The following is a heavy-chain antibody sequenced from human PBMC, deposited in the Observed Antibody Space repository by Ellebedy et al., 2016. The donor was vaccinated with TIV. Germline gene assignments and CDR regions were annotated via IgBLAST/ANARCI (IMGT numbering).Heavy chain of an antibody. CDR3: ATLSWGYSSGWFLNYFDY. Sequence: ASVKVSXXASGYTFTGYYMHWVRQAPGQGLEWMGWMNPNSGNTGYAQKFQGRVTMTRDTSTSTVYMELSSLRSEDTAVYYCATLSWGYSSGWFLNYFDYWGQGALVTVSS. V-gene: IGHV1-8*02. CDR1: GYTFTGYY. CDR2: MNPNSGNT. D-gene: IGHD6-19*01. J-gene: IGHJ4*02.